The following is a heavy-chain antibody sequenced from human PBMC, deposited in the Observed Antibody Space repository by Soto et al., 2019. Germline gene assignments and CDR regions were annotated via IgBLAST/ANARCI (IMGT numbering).Heavy chain of an antibody. D-gene: IGHD3-3*01. Sequence: GGSLRLSCAASGFTFSSYEMNWVRQAPGKGLEWVSYISSSGSTIYYADSVKGRFTISRDNAKNSLYLQMNSLRAEDTAVYYCARGFYDFWSATGVSSDFDYWGQGTLVTYSS. J-gene: IGHJ4*02. CDR1: GFTFSSYE. CDR2: ISSSGSTI. CDR3: ARGFYDFWSATGVSSDFDY. V-gene: IGHV3-48*03.